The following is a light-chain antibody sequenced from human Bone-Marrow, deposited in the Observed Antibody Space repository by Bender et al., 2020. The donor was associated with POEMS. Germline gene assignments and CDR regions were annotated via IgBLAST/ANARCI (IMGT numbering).Light chain of an antibody. CDR3: QSYGGTVIYV. CDR2: GNN. J-gene: IGLJ1*01. CDR1: SSNIGAGYD. Sequence: QSVLTQPPSASGTPGQRVTISCSGGSSNIGAGYDVYWYQQLPGRAPKLLIYGNNNRPSGVPDRFSASQSGTSASLAITGLRAEDEADYYCQSYGGTVIYVFGTGTKVTVL. V-gene: IGLV1-40*01.